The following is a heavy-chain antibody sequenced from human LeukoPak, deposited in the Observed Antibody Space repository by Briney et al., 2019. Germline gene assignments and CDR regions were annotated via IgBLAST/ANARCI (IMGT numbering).Heavy chain of an antibody. D-gene: IGHD4-17*01. CDR2: IYPGGDI. Sequence: GGSLRLSCAASEVTVTSNYLSWVRQAPGKGLQWVSVIYPGGDIYYSDSVKGRFTISRDNSKNTLYLQMNSLRAEDTAVYYCAKATYGDYGDNYMDVWGKGTTVTISS. J-gene: IGHJ6*03. CDR3: AKATYGDYGDNYMDV. CDR1: EVTVTSNY. V-gene: IGHV3-53*01.